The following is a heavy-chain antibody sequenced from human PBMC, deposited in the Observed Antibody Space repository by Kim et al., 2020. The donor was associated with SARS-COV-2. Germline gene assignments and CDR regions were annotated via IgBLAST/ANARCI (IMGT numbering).Heavy chain of an antibody. CDR3: ARYQNSGYYSFPFQH. Sequence: GGSLRLSCAASGFTFSDYYMSWIRQAPGKGLEWVAYISSSGTSIYYADSVKGRFTISRDNAKNSLYLQMNSLRAEDTAVYYCARYQNSGYYSFPFQHWGQGTLVTVSS. J-gene: IGHJ1*01. CDR2: ISSSGTSI. D-gene: IGHD3-22*01. V-gene: IGHV3-11*01. CDR1: GFTFSDYY.